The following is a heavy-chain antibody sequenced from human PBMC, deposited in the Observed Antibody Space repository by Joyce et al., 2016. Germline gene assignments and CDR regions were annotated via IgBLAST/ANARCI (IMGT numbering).Heavy chain of an antibody. CDR2: INPKSGGT. D-gene: IGHD3-22*01. CDR1: GYTFSAYY. J-gene: IGHJ4*02. V-gene: IGHV1-2*02. CDR3: ARSYSYDTNYYFFY. Sequence: QVHLVQSGTEVKKPGASVKVSCKASGYTFSAYYIHWVRPAPGQGLEWMVWINPKSGGTDFAQKFEGRVTMTSDTSISTTYMELSRLRSDDTAVYYCARSYSYDTNYYFFYWGQGTLVTVSS.